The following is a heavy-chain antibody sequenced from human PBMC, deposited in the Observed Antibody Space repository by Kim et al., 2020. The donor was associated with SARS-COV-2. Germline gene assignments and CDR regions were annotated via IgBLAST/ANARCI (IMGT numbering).Heavy chain of an antibody. CDR2: MNPNSGNT. CDR1: GYTFTSYA. Sequence: ASVKVSCKASGYTFTSYAIHWVRQATGQGLEWMGWMNPNSGNTGYAQKFQGRVTMTRNTSISTAYMELSSLRSEDTAVYYCARSRGPIYNYYYYMDVWGKGTTVTVSS. D-gene: IGHD3-10*01. V-gene: IGHV1-8*01. J-gene: IGHJ6*03. CDR3: ARSRGPIYNYYYYMDV.